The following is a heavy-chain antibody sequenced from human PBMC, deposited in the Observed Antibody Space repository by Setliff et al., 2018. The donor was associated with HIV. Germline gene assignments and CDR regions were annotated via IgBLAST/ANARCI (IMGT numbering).Heavy chain of an antibody. CDR2: IYSGGST. Sequence: GSLRLSCAASGFTVSSNYMSWVRQAPGKGLEWVSVIYSGGSTYYADSVKGRFTISRDTSKNTLYLQMNSLRAEDTAVYYCAKGIQLWPFDYWGQGTLVTVSS. CDR1: GFTVSSNY. CDR3: AKGIQLWPFDY. J-gene: IGHJ4*02. V-gene: IGHV3-53*01. D-gene: IGHD5-18*01.